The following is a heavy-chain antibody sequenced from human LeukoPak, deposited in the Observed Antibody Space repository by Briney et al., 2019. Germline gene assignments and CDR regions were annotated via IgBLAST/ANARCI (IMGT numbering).Heavy chain of an antibody. D-gene: IGHD3-9*01. J-gene: IGHJ4*02. CDR1: GFTFSSYA. CDR3: AKDYRINILTGLENLYFDY. V-gene: IGHV3-9*01. CDR2: ISWNSGSI. Sequence: GGSLRLSCAASGFTFSSYAMHWVRQAPGKGLEWVSGISWNSGSIGYADSVKGRFTISRDNAKNSLYLQMNSLRAEDTALYYCAKDYRINILTGLENLYFDYWGQGTLVTVSS.